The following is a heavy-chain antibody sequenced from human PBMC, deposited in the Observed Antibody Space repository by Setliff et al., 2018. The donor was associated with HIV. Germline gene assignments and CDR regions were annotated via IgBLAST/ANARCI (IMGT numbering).Heavy chain of an antibody. V-gene: IGHV4-31*03. Sequence: SCTVSGGSISSAGYYWSWIRQHPGKGLEWIGYIYNTGSAYFNPSLKSRLTISVDTSRNQFSLKLSSVTAADTAVYYCARGYTRGYFSHFDYWGQGTLVTVS. J-gene: IGHJ4*02. CDR3: ARGYTRGYFSHFDY. CDR2: IYNTGSA. CDR1: GGSISSAGYY. D-gene: IGHD3-22*01.